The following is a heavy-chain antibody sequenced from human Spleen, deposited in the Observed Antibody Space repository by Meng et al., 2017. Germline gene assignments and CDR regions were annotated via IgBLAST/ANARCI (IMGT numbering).Heavy chain of an antibody. CDR2: IYWDDDK. Sequence: QITLKESCPHPVKPPQTLPLTCTFSGFSLTTSQVGVGWIRQPPGKALECLALIYWDDDKRYSPSLKNRLTITKDTSKNQVVLTMTNVDPVDTATYYCAHRRHYSGSWDVGVFDYWGQGTLVTVSS. J-gene: IGHJ4*02. CDR3: AHRRHYSGSWDVGVFDY. D-gene: IGHD1-26*01. CDR1: GFSLTTSQVG. V-gene: IGHV2-5*02.